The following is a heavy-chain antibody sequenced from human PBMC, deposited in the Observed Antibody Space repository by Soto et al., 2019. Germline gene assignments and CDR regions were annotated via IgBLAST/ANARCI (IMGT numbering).Heavy chain of an antibody. J-gene: IGHJ4*02. CDR3: TREEYGSDY. CDR1: GFNLSDYG. CDR2: ISYDGINK. V-gene: IGHV3-30*03. Sequence: GGSLRLSCAASGFNLSDYGMHWVRQAPGKGLEWVAVISYDGINKYYADSVKGRFIISRDNSKNTVSLQMNSLRGEDTAIYYCTREEYGSDYWGQGTQVTVSS. D-gene: IGHD3-10*01.